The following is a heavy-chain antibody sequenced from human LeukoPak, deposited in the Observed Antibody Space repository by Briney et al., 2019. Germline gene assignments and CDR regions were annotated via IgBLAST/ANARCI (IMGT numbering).Heavy chain of an antibody. D-gene: IGHD3-16*01. J-gene: IGHJ6*03. CDR2: ISNTGTT. Sequence: PSETLSLTCTVSGDSISIYYWSWIRQPPGKGLEWIGYISNTGTTNYNPSLKSRVTISKDMLKNQFSLKLSSVTAADTAVYYCARETSQKGAHYMDVWGKGTTVTISS. CDR3: ARETSQKGAHYMDV. V-gene: IGHV4-59*01. CDR1: GDSISIYY.